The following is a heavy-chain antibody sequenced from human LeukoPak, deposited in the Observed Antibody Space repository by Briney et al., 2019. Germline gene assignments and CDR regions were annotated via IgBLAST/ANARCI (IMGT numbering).Heavy chain of an antibody. Sequence: SETLSLTCTVFGGSFNYYFWTWIRQPSGKGLEWIGEINQSGRTNYNPSLNSRVTMSVDTSKKQFSLKLSSVTAADTAVYYCARRVALWSLDFWGQGTLVSVSS. CDR3: ARRVALWSLDF. CDR2: INQSGRT. V-gene: IGHV4-34*01. D-gene: IGHD2-15*01. CDR1: GGSFNYYF. J-gene: IGHJ4*02.